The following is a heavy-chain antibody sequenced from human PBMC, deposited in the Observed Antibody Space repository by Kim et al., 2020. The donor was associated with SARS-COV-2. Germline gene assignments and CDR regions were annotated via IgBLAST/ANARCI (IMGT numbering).Heavy chain of an antibody. J-gene: IGHJ4*02. CDR2: RSYI. CDR3: ARDKDEDY. Sequence: RSYIYYADSVKGRFTISRDNAKNSLYLQMNSLRAEDTAVYYCARDKDEDYWGQGTLVTVSS. V-gene: IGHV3-21*01.